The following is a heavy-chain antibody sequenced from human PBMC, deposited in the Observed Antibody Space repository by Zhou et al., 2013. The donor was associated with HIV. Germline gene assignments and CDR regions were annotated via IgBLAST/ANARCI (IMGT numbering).Heavy chain of an antibody. J-gene: IGHJ4*02. CDR1: GGTFSSYA. Sequence: QVQVVQSGAEVKKPGSSVKVSCKAPGGTFSSYAFSWVRQAPGQGLEWMGWISAYNGNTNYAQKLQGRVTMTTDTSTSTAYMEVRSLRSDDTAVYYCARVIFDRSDYWGQGTLVTVSS. CDR3: ARVIFDRSDY. D-gene: IGHD3-16*02. V-gene: IGHV1-18*01. CDR2: ISAYNGNT.